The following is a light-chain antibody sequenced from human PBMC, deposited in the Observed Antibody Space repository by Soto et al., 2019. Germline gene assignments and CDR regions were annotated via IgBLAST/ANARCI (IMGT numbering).Light chain of an antibody. Sequence: EIALTQSPGTLSLSPGERATLSRRASQGVGNKYLAWYQQRPGQAPSLLIYAASSRATGVPDRFSGSGSGTDFTLTISRLEPEDFAVYYCQQYTNAHGITFGQGTRLEI. CDR1: QGVGNKY. J-gene: IGKJ5*01. V-gene: IGKV3-20*01. CDR2: AAS. CDR3: QQYTNAHGIT.